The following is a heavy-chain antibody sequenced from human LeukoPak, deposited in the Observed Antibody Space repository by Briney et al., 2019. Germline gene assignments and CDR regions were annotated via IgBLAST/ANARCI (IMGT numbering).Heavy chain of an antibody. CDR3: AKCLSYYYDNSGHYFYYMDV. J-gene: IGHJ6*03. CDR1: RFTFKNYA. V-gene: IGHV3-23*01. CDR2: IRGGGDST. D-gene: IGHD3-22*01. Sequence: PGGSLRLSCAASRFTFKNYAMGWVRQAPGKGLEWVSAIRGGGDSTAYADSVKGRFTISRDNSKNTLYLQMNSLRAEDTAMYYCAKCLSYYYDNSGHYFYYMDVWGKGTTVTVSS.